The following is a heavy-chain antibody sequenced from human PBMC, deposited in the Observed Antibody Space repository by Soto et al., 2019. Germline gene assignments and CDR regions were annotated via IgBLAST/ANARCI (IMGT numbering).Heavy chain of an antibody. V-gene: IGHV4-39*01. CDR1: GASIISINHY. CDR2: MYHSGNT. CDR3: ASHYFDRGTGHYTGVVYFDC. J-gene: IGHJ4*02. D-gene: IGHD3-9*01. Sequence: PSGTLSFTCTFSGASIISINHYGAWIRQPPGEGLEWIGSMYHSGNTYYNPSLNSRVTISVDTSKNQFSLKLSSVTAADTALYFCASHYFDRGTGHYTGVVYFDCWGQGALVTVSS.